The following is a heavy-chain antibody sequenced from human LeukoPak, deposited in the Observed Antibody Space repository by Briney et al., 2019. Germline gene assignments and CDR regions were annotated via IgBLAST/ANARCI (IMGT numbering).Heavy chain of an antibody. CDR2: ISSSGSTI. Sequence: GGSLRLSCAASGFTFSSYEMNWVRQAPGKGLEWVSYISSSGSTIYYADSLKGRFTISRDNAKNSLYLQMNSLRAEDTAVYYCATWTLTGNFDYWGQGTLVTVSS. CDR3: ATWTLTGNFDY. V-gene: IGHV3-48*03. J-gene: IGHJ4*02. D-gene: IGHD1-20*01. CDR1: GFTFSSYE.